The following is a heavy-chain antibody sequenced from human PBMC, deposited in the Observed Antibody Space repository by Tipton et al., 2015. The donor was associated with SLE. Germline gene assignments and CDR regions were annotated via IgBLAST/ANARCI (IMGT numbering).Heavy chain of an antibody. J-gene: IGHJ3*02. Sequence: GSLRLSCAASQFTFTTYTMNWVRQAPGKGLEWVSSISSSSTYIYYADSVKGRFTISRDNAKNSLYLQMSSLRAEDTAVYYCAGRPGDFFGSGDGFDIWGQGTTVSVSS. CDR2: ISSSSTYI. CDR1: QFTFTTYT. CDR3: AGRPGDFFGSGDGFDI. V-gene: IGHV3-21*03. D-gene: IGHD3-10*01.